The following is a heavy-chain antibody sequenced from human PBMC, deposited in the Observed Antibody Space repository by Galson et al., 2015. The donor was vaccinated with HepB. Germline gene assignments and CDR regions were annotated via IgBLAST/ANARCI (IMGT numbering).Heavy chain of an antibody. CDR1: GYTFTGYY. CDR3: ARDQDIVVVVAATLGTNWFDP. D-gene: IGHD2-15*01. Sequence: SVKVSCKASGYTFTGYYMHWVRQAPGQGLEWMGWINPNSGGTNYAQKFQGRVTMTRDTSISTAYMELRSLRSDDTAVYYCARDQDIVVVVAATLGTNWFDPWGQGTLVTVSS. V-gene: IGHV1-2*02. CDR2: INPNSGGT. J-gene: IGHJ5*02.